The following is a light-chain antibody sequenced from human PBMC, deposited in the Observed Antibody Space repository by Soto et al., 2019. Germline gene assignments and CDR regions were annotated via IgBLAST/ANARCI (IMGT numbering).Light chain of an antibody. J-gene: IGKJ3*01. CDR1: QNISSSY. CDR2: GAS. Sequence: EIVLTQSPGTLSLSPGERATLSCRASQNISSSYLAWYQQKPGQAPRLLIYGASSRATGIPDRFSGSGSGTDLTLTISRLEPEDFAVYYCQQYGSSPLTFGPGTKVDIK. V-gene: IGKV3-20*01. CDR3: QQYGSSPLT.